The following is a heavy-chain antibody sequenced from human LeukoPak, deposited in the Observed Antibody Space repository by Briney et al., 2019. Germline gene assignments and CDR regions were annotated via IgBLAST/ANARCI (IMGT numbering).Heavy chain of an antibody. J-gene: IGHJ3*02. CDR3: ARVLYYYDSSGYYYDAFDI. CDR1: GGSISSYY. D-gene: IGHD3-22*01. V-gene: IGHV4-59*01. CDR2: IYYSGST. Sequence: KPSETLSLTCTVSGGSISSYYRSWIRQPPGKGLEWIGYIYYSGSTNYNPSLKSRVTISVDTSKNQFSLKLSSVTAADTAVYYCARVLYYYDSSGYYYDAFDIWGQGTMVTVSS.